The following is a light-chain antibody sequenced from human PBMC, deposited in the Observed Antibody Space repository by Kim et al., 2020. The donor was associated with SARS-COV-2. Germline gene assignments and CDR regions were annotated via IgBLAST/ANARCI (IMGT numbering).Light chain of an antibody. CDR2: AAS. V-gene: IGKV1-12*01. J-gene: IGKJ5*01. CDR1: QGIHRF. CDR3: QQADSFPIT. Sequence: ASVGDRVTVTCRASQGIHRFLAWYQQKPGQAPKLLIYAASSLQRGVPSRFSGSGSGTDFTLTINSLQPEDFATYYCQQADSFPITFGQGTRLEIK.